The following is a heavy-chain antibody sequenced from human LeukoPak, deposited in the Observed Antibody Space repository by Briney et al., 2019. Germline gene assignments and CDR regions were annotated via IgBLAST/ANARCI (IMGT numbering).Heavy chain of an antibody. V-gene: IGHV3-23*01. CDR2: ISGGGGST. J-gene: IGHJ5*02. Sequence: GGSLRLSCAASEFTFSNYAMNWVRQAPGKGLEWVSGISGGGGSTYYADSVKGRLTISRDNSKNTLYLQMDSLRAEDTSLYYCAKGSGINHYHWIDPWGQGTLVTVSS. CDR1: EFTFSNYA. CDR3: AKGSGINHYHWIDP. D-gene: IGHD1-14*01.